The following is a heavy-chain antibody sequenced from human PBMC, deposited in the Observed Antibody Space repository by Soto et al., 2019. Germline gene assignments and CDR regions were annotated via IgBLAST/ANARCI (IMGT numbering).Heavy chain of an antibody. CDR1: GGSISSYY. Sequence: SETLSLTCTGSGGSISSYYWSWIRQPPGKGLEWIGYIYYSGITNYNPSLKSRVTISVDTSKNQFSLKLSSVTAADTAVYYCASRAFEKGYCISTSCLSYGMDVGGQGTTVTVSS. CDR3: ASRAFEKGYCISTSCLSYGMDV. V-gene: IGHV4-59*01. D-gene: IGHD2-2*01. CDR2: IYYSGIT. J-gene: IGHJ6*02.